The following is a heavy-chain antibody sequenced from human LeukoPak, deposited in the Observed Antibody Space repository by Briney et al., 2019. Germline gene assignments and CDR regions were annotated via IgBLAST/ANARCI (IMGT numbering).Heavy chain of an antibody. CDR1: GGSISSGGYY. V-gene: IGHV4-61*08. CDR3: ARSGSYSSFSDY. D-gene: IGHD1-26*01. Sequence: SETLSLTCTVSGGSISSGGYYWSWIRQPPGKGLEWIGYIYYSGSTNYNPSLKSRVTISVDTSKNQFSLKLSSVTAADTAMYYCARSGSYSSFSDYWGQGTLVTVSS. CDR2: IYYSGST. J-gene: IGHJ4*02.